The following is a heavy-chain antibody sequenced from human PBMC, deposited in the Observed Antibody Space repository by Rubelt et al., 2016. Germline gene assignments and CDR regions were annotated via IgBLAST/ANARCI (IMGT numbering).Heavy chain of an antibody. V-gene: IGHV4-39*01. CDR3: ATSPPVYFDWLLFQVLGSYYFDY. D-gene: IGHD3-9*01. Sequence: QLQLQESGPGLVKPSETLSLTCTVSGGSISSSSYYWGWIRQPPGKGLEWIGSIYYSGSTYYNPSLKSRVTISVDTSKNQFSLKLSSVTAADTAVYYCATSPPVYFDWLLFQVLGSYYFDYWGQGTLVTVSS. J-gene: IGHJ4*02. CDR2: IYYSGST. CDR1: GGSISSSSYY.